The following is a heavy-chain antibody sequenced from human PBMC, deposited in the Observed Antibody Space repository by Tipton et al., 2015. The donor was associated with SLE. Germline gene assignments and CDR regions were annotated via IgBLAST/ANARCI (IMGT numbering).Heavy chain of an antibody. Sequence: TLSLTCTVSGGSISSGCYYWSWIRQPAGKGLEWIGRIYTSGSTNYNPSLKSRVTISVDTSTNQFFLKLSSVTAADTAVYYCAREGPFWWVLLDRAFVIWGQGTMVTVSS. J-gene: IGHJ3*02. D-gene: IGHD1-26*01. V-gene: IGHV4-61*02. CDR1: GGSISSGCYY. CDR2: IYTSGST. CDR3: AREGPFWWVLLDRAFVI.